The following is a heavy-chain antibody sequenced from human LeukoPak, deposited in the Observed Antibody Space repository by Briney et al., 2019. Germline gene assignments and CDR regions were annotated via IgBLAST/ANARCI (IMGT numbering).Heavy chain of an antibody. CDR3: ARGAHSGTFDY. CDR2: IYYSGST. CDR1: GGSISSSSYY. J-gene: IGHJ4*02. V-gene: IGHV4-39*01. Sequence: PSETLSLTCTVSGGSISSSSYYWGWIRQPPGKGLEWIGSIYYSGSTYYNPSLKSRVTISVDTSKNQFSLKLSSVTAADTAVYYCARGAHSGTFDYWGQGTLVTVSS.